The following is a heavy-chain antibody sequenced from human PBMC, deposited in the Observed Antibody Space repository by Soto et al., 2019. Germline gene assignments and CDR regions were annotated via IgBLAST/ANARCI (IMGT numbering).Heavy chain of an antibody. V-gene: IGHV1-18*04. D-gene: IGHD5-18*01. CDR3: ARGGDTAMSHYYYYYGMDV. CDR1: GYTFTSYG. J-gene: IGHJ6*02. CDR2: ISAYNGNT. Sequence: ASVKVSCKASGYTFTSYGISWVRQAPGQGLEWMGWISAYNGNTNYAQKLQGRVTMTTDTSTSTAYMELRSLRSDDTAVYYCARGGDTAMSHYYYYYGMDVWGQGTTVPVSS.